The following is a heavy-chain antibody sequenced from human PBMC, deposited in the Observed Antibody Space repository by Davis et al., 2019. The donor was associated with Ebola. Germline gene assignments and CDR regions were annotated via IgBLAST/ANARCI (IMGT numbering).Heavy chain of an antibody. D-gene: IGHD3-22*01. CDR2: ISWNSGSI. Sequence: PGGSLRLSCAASGFTFDDYAMHWVRQAPGKGLEWVSGISWNSGSIGYADSVKGRFTISRDNAKNTLYLQMNSLRAEDTAVYYCARGILTYYYDSSGYYSASDAFDIWGQGTMVTVSS. V-gene: IGHV3-9*01. CDR3: ARGILTYYYDSSGYYSASDAFDI. J-gene: IGHJ3*02. CDR1: GFTFDDYA.